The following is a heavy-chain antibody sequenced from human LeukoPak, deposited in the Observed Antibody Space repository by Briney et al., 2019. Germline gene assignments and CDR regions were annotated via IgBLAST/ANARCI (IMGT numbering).Heavy chain of an antibody. CDR1: GYTFTGYY. V-gene: IGHV1-2*02. Sequence: ASVKVSCKASGYTFTGYYMHWVRQAPGQGLEWMGWINPNSGGTDYAQKFQGRVTMTRDTSISTAYMELSRLRSDDTAVYYCARDGVLLWFGNDYWGQGTLVTVSS. D-gene: IGHD3-10*01. CDR3: ARDGVLLWFGNDY. J-gene: IGHJ4*02. CDR2: INPNSGGT.